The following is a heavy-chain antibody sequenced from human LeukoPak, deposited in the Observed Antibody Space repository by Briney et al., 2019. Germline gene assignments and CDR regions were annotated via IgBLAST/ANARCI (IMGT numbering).Heavy chain of an antibody. CDR3: ARSGTYCGGDCYQLDY. Sequence: ASVKVSCKASGDTFSSYAISWVRQAPGQGLEWMGGIIPIFGTANYAQKFQGRVTITADESTSIAYMELSSLRSEDTAVYYCARSGTYCGGDCYQLDYWGQGTLVTVSS. V-gene: IGHV1-69*01. D-gene: IGHD2-21*01. J-gene: IGHJ4*02. CDR2: IIPIFGTA. CDR1: GDTFSSYA.